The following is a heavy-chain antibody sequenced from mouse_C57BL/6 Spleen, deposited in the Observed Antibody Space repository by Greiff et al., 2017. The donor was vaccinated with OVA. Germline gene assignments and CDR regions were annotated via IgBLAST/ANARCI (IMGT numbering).Heavy chain of an antibody. CDR3: ARDDDGYTPFAY. CDR1: GFTFSDYY. J-gene: IGHJ3*01. Sequence: DVHLVESEGGLVQPGSSMKLSCTASGFTFSDYYMAWVRQVPEKGLEWVANINYDGSSTYYLDSLKSRFIISRDNAKNILYLQMSSLKSEDTATYYCARDDDGYTPFAYWGQGTLVTVSA. CDR2: INYDGSST. V-gene: IGHV5-16*01. D-gene: IGHD2-3*01.